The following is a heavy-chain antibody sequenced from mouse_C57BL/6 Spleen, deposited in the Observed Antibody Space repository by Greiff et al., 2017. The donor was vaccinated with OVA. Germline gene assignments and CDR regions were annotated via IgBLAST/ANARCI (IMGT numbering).Heavy chain of an antibody. CDR2: ISSGSSTI. D-gene: IGHD1-1*01. J-gene: IGHJ1*03. V-gene: IGHV5-17*01. Sequence: EVQVVESGGGLVKPGGSLKLSCAASGFTFSDYGMHWVRQAPEKGLEWVGYISSGSSTIYYADTVKGRFTICRDNAKNTLFLQITSLRSDDTAIYYCARRGYGISYPWYFDVWGTGTTVTVSS. CDR3: ARRGYGISYPWYFDV. CDR1: GFTFSDYG.